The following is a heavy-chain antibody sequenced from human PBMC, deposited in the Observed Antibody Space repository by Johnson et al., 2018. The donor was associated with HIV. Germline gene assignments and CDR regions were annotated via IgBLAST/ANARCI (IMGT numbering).Heavy chain of an antibody. V-gene: IGHV3-30-3*01. Sequence: QVQLVESGGGLVKPGGSLRLSCVASRLTLSDSYMSWIRQTPGKGLEWVAVISYDGSNKYYADSVKGRFTVSRDNSKNTLYLQISSLRAEDTAIYFCARVRYSSGWPIYAFDIWGQGTVVIVSS. CDR1: RLTLSDSY. J-gene: IGHJ3*02. CDR2: ISYDGSNK. CDR3: ARVRYSSGWPIYAFDI. D-gene: IGHD6-19*01.